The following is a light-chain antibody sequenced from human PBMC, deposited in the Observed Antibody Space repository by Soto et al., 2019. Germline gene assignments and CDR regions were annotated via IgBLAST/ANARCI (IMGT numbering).Light chain of an antibody. J-gene: IGLJ1*01. V-gene: IGLV2-14*03. CDR3: ISYSSRNNRYI. Sequence: QSALTQPASVSGSPGQSITISCTGGSSDVGDYNYVSWYQQHPGKAPKLMIYDVNNRPLEISQRFSGSKSGNSASLTISGLQAEDEADYYCISYSSRNNRYIFGTGTKLTVL. CDR1: SSDVGDYNY. CDR2: DVN.